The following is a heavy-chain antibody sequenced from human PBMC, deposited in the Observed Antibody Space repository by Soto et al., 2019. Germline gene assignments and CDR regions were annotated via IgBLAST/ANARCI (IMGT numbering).Heavy chain of an antibody. Sequence: PSETLSLTCAVYGGSFSGYYWSWIRQPPGKGLEWIGEINHSGSTNYNPSLKSRVTISVDTSKNQFSLKLSSVTAADTAVYYCARGSPNADIVATNHDYWGQGTLVTVSS. CDR1: GGSFSGYY. D-gene: IGHD5-12*01. CDR2: INHSGST. CDR3: ARGSPNADIVATNHDY. V-gene: IGHV4-34*01. J-gene: IGHJ4*02.